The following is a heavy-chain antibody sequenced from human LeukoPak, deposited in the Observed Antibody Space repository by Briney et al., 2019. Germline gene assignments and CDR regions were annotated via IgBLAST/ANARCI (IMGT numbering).Heavy chain of an antibody. J-gene: IGHJ4*02. CDR1: GLTFSTYA. CDR3: AKGGRDPIDY. Sequence: GGSLRLSCAASGLTFSTYAMSWVRQAPGKGLEWVSAISGSGSGTYYAHSVRGRFTISRDNYKSMLYLQMDSLRAEDTAVYYCAKGGRDPIDYWGRGTLVTVSS. V-gene: IGHV3-23*01. CDR2: ISGSGSGT.